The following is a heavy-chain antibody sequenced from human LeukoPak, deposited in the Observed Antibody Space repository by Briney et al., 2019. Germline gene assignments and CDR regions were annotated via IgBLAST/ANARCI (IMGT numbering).Heavy chain of an antibody. D-gene: IGHD1-26*01. CDR2: INHSEST. J-gene: IGHJ4*02. V-gene: IGHV4-34*01. Sequence: SETLSLTCAVYGGSFSGYYWTWIRQPPGKGLEWIGEINHSESTNYNASLKSRVTISVDTSKNQFSLKLTSVTAADTAMYYCARRPYTGSYSSYIDYWGQGTLVSVSS. CDR3: ARRPYTGSYSSYIDY. CDR1: GGSFSGYY.